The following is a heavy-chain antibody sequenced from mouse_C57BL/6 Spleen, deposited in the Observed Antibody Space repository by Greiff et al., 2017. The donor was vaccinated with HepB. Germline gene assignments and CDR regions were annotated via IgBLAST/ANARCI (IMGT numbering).Heavy chain of an antibody. D-gene: IGHD2-4*01. CDR2: ISSGGDYI. J-gene: IGHJ4*01. CDR1: GFTFSSYA. Sequence: EVKVEESGEGLVKPGGSLKLSCAASGFTFSSYAMSWVRQTPEKRLEWVAYISSGGDYIYYADTVKGRFTISRDNARNTLYLQMSSLKSEDTAMYYCTRDRDYYDYAMDYWGQGTSVTVSS. CDR3: TRDRDYYDYAMDY. V-gene: IGHV5-9-1*02.